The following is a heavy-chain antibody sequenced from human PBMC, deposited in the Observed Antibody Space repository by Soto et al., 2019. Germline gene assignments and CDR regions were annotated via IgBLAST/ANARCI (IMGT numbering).Heavy chain of an antibody. CDR2: IGSDGTAI. V-gene: IGHV3-23*05. J-gene: IGHJ4*02. CDR3: AKPGLTVAGTRYFDH. CDR1: GFPFTSYA. Sequence: EVQLLESGGGLVQPGGSLRLSCAASGFPFTSYAMSWVRQAPGKGLEWVSAIGSDGTAIHYVDSVKGRFTIQKDNSKDKLYLQMNSLRAEDTAVYYCAKPGLTVAGTRYFDHWGQGTLVTVSS. D-gene: IGHD6-19*01.